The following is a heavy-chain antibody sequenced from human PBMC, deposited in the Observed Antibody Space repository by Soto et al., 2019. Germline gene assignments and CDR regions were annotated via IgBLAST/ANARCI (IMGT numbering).Heavy chain of an antibody. J-gene: IGHJ5*02. D-gene: IGHD4-17*01. CDR1: GGSFSGYY. Sequence: SETLSLTCAVYGGSFSGYYWSWIRQPPGKGLEWIGEINHSGSTNYNPSLKSRVTISVDTSKNQFSLKLSSVTAADTAVYYCARATNGDYGDYGWFDPWGQGTLVTVSS. CDR3: ARATNGDYGDYGWFDP. CDR2: INHSGST. V-gene: IGHV4-34*01.